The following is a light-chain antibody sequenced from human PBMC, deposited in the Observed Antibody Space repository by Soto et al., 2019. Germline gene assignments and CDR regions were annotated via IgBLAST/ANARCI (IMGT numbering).Light chain of an antibody. CDR3: QQYDNLSPLT. J-gene: IGKJ4*01. Sequence: DIQMVQSPSSLSASVGDRVTITCHTSQDINNYLNWYQHKPGKAPKVLIYDASNLETGVPSRFSGSGSGTNFTLIISSLRPEDIATYYCQQYDNLSPLTFGGGTKVEIK. CDR1: QDINNY. V-gene: IGKV1-33*01. CDR2: DAS.